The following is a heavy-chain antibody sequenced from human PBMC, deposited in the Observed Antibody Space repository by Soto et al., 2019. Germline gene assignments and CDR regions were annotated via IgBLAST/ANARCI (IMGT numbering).Heavy chain of an antibody. CDR2: IYPGDSDI. CDR3: ARDLLKLESISPDDAFDI. V-gene: IGHV5-51*01. CDR1: GYSFATYW. Sequence: GESLKISCKASGYSFATYWIGWVRQMPGKGLEWMGIIYPGDSDIRYSTSLEGQVTISADKSITTAYLQWGSLKASDTAMYYCARDLLKLESISPDDAFDIWGQGTMVTVSS. J-gene: IGHJ3*02. D-gene: IGHD2-21*01.